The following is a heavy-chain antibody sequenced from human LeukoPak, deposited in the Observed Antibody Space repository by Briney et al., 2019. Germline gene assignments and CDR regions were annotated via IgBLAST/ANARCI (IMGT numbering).Heavy chain of an antibody. D-gene: IGHD6-13*01. J-gene: IGHJ6*04. Sequence: GGSLRLSCAASGFTVSSNYMSWVRQAPGKGLEWVSVIHSGGSTYYADSVKGRFTISRDNSKNTLYLQMNSLRAEDTAVYYCARGFSSWYPLDVWGKGTTVTVSS. V-gene: IGHV3-53*01. CDR2: IHSGGST. CDR3: ARGFSSWYPLDV. CDR1: GFTVSSNY.